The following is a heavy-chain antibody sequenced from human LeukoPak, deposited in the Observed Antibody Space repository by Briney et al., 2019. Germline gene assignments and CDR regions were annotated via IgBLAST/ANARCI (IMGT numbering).Heavy chain of an antibody. D-gene: IGHD2-21*01. V-gene: IGHV4-59*08. CDR3: ARQRHSDFGGWFDP. CDR2: IYSSGIT. CDR1: GGSFGNYY. J-gene: IGHJ5*02. Sequence: PSETLSLTCNVSGGSFGNYYWNWIRQSPGKGLEWIGYIYSSGITNYNPSLKTRVTISVGPSKNQFSLTLNSVNASDTAVYFCARQRHSDFGGWFDPWGQGIPIIVSS.